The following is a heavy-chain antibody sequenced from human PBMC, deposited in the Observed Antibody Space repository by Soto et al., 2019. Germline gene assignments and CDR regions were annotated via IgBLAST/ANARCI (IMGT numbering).Heavy chain of an antibody. V-gene: IGHV4-59*08. Sequence: SETLSLTCTVSGGSISDYYWSWVRQAPGKGLEWIGYIFSTGSTDYNPSLRRRATISVDTSKSQFSLRLTSVTAADTATYFCAILVHRPPRGFSAYRGQGSLVTVSA. J-gene: IGHJ4*02. CDR1: GGSISDYY. CDR3: AILVHRPPRGFSAY. CDR2: IFSTGST. D-gene: IGHD3-10*01.